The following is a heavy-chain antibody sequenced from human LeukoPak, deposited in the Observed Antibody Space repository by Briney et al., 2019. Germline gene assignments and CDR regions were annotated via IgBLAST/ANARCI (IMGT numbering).Heavy chain of an antibody. V-gene: IGHV3-23*01. Sequence: GGSLRLSCAASGFTFSSYAMSWVRRAPGKGLEWVSAISGSGGSTYYADSVKGRFTISRDNSKNTLYLQMNSLRAEDTAVYYCAKDLYPSYDILTGYYGGAFDIWGQGTMVTVSS. D-gene: IGHD3-9*01. J-gene: IGHJ3*02. CDR2: ISGSGGST. CDR3: AKDLYPSYDILTGYYGGAFDI. CDR1: GFTFSSYA.